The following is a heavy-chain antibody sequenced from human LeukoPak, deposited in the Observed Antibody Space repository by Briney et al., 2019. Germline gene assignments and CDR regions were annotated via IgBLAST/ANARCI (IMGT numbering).Heavy chain of an antibody. V-gene: IGHV3-66*01. Sequence: PGGSLRLSCAASGFTVSSNYMSWVRQAPGQWLEWVSMIYAGGSTYYADSVKGRFTISRDNSKNTLYLQMNSLRAEDTAVYYCASGLYGMDVWGQGTTVTVSS. D-gene: IGHD2-21*01. CDR3: ASGLYGMDV. J-gene: IGHJ6*02. CDR2: IYAGGST. CDR1: GFTVSSNY.